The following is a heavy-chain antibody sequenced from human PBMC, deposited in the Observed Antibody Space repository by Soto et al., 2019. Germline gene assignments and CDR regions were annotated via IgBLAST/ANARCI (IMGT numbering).Heavy chain of an antibody. CDR1: GYTFTSYG. CDR3: ARDRMVYATGEYYFDY. Sequence: GASVKVSCKASGYTFTSYGISWVRQAPGQGLEWMGWISAYNGNTNYAQELQGRVTMTTDTSTSTAYMELRSLRSDDTAVYYCARDRMVYATGEYYFDYWGQGTLVTVSS. CDR2: ISAYNGNT. V-gene: IGHV1-18*01. D-gene: IGHD2-8*01. J-gene: IGHJ4*02.